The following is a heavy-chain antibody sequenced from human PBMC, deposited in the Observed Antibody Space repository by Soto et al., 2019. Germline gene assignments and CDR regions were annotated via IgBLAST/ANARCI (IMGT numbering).Heavy chain of an antibody. D-gene: IGHD5-18*01. CDR2: IIPIFGTA. V-gene: IGHV1-69*13. Sequence: GASVKVSCKASGGTFSSYAISWVRQAPGQGLEWTGGIIPIFGTANYAQKFQGRVTITADESTSTAYMELSSLRSEDTAVYYCARAPWKLWSTNTYYDYGMDVWGQGTTVTVSS. CDR3: ARAPWKLWSTNTYYDYGMDV. CDR1: GGTFSSYA. J-gene: IGHJ6*02.